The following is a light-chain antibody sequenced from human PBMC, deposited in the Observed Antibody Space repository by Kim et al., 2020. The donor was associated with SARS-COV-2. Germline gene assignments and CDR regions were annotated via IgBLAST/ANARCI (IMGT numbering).Light chain of an antibody. CDR1: QSLLHTNGYNY. CDR2: LGS. V-gene: IGKV2-28*01. CDR3: MQALRTPYT. J-gene: IGKJ2*01. Sequence: DIVMTQSPVSLPVTPGEPASISCRSSQSLLHTNGYNYLDWYLQKPGQSPQLLVYLGSNRASGVPDRFSGSGSGTDFTLKITRVEAEDVGVYYCMQALRTPYTFGQGTKLEI.